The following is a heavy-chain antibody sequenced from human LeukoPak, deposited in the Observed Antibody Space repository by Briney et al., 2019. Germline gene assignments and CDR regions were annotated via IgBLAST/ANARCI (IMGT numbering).Heavy chain of an antibody. Sequence: GGSLRLSCAASGFTFSSYAMHWVRQAPGKGLEWVAVISYDGSNKYYADSVKGRFTISRDNSKNTLYLQMNSLRAEDTAVYYCARDFERSVTMVRGVILYWGQGTLVTVSS. CDR2: ISYDGSNK. D-gene: IGHD3-10*01. CDR1: GFTFSSYA. CDR3: ARDFERSVTMVRGVILY. V-gene: IGHV3-30-3*01. J-gene: IGHJ4*02.